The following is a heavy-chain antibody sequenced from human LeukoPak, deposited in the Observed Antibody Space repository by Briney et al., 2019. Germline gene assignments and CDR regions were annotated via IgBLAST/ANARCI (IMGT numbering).Heavy chain of an antibody. V-gene: IGHV3-30*12. Sequence: GGSLRLSCAASGFTFSSYGMHWVRQAPGKGLEWVAGLSYDGTIQYYVASVRGRFTISRDNSRKKLYLQMDNLRGDDTAVYYCARAASAWETTLLAHNWFDPWGQGTLVTVSS. J-gene: IGHJ5*02. CDR3: ARAASAWETTLLAHNWFDP. CDR1: GFTFSSYG. CDR2: LSYDGTIQ. D-gene: IGHD1-1*01.